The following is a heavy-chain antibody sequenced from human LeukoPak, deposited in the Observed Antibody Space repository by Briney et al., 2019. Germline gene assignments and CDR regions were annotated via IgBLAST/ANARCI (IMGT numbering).Heavy chain of an antibody. CDR1: GYSFTSYW. D-gene: IGHD2-2*01. V-gene: IGHV5-10-1*01. CDR3: ATSPLSVVVPAVGFDP. Sequence: GESLKISCKGSGYSFTSYWISWVRQMPGKGLEWMGRIDPSDSYTNYSPSFQGHVTISADKSISTAYLQWSSLKASDTAMYYCATSPLSVVVPAVGFDPWGQGTLVTVSS. CDR2: IDPSDSYT. J-gene: IGHJ5*02.